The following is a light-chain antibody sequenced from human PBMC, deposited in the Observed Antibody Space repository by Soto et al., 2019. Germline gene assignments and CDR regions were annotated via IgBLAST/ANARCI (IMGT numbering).Light chain of an antibody. J-gene: IGLJ2*01. CDR1: SIGSKT. Sequence: SYQLTQPPSESVAPGQTASITSRGNSIGSKTVHWYQQKPGQAPRLVVYDDADRPSGIPERFSGSNSGNMGTLTISRVEAGDEGAYYCHVGDVSLGHQVFGGGTKVTVL. CDR2: DDA. CDR3: HVGDVSLGHQV. V-gene: IGLV3-21*02.